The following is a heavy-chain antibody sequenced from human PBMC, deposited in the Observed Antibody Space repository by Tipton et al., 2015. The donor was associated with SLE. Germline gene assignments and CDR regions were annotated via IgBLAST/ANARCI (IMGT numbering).Heavy chain of an antibody. CDR1: GGSISSSGYY. V-gene: IGHV4-39*07. CDR3: ARAIYSGYELDAFDI. J-gene: IGHJ3*02. Sequence: GLVKPSETLSLTCSVSGGSISSSGYYWGWIRQPPGKGLEWIGSIYHSGSTYYNPSLKSRVTISLDTSKNQFSLKLNSITAADTAVCYCARAIYSGYELDAFDIWGQGTMVTVSS. CDR2: IYHSGST. D-gene: IGHD5-12*01.